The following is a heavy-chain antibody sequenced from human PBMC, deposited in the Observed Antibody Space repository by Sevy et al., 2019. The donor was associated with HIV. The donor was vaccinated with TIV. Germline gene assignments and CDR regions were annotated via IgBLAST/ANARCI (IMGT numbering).Heavy chain of an antibody. CDR1: GYSFPSYW. CDR3: ARPGEKATIYYFDY. V-gene: IGHV5-51*01. Sequence: GESLKISCKGSGYSFPSYWIAWVRQMPGKGLEWMGIIDPADSDTRYSPSFQGQVTISADKSISTAYLQWNSLKASDTAMYYCARPGEKATIYYFDYWGQGTLVTVSS. D-gene: IGHD5-12*01. CDR2: IDPADSDT. J-gene: IGHJ4*02.